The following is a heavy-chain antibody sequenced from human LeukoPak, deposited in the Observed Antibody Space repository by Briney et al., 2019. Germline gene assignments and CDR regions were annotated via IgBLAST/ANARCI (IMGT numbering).Heavy chain of an antibody. V-gene: IGHV3-66*01. CDR1: GSTVNTNY. CDR3: AGRRRDAAAYDH. J-gene: IGHJ4*02. D-gene: IGHD2-2*01. Sequence: PGESLRLSCTASGSTVNTNYMSWVRLAPGKGLEWVSLLHSDGTTYYAESVKGRFTISTDNSRNTLYLHMNSLRVEDTAVYYCAGRRRDAAAYDHWGQGTLVTVSS. CDR2: LHSDGTT.